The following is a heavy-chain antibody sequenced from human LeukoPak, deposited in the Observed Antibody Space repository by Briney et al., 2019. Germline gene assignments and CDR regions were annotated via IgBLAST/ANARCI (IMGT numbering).Heavy chain of an antibody. CDR3: ARDPSIAAAGTVWFDP. Sequence: GGSLRLSCAASGFTFSNYWMNWVRQAPGKGLEWVANIKEDGSENYYVDSVKGRFTISRDNAKNSLYLQMNSLRAEDTAVYYCARDPSIAAAGTVWFDPWGQGTLVTVSS. CDR1: GFTFSNYW. D-gene: IGHD6-13*01. V-gene: IGHV3-7*01. J-gene: IGHJ5*02. CDR2: IKEDGSEN.